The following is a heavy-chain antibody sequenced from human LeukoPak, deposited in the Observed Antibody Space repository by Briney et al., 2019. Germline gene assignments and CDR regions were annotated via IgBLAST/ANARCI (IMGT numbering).Heavy chain of an antibody. J-gene: IGHJ6*03. V-gene: IGHV1-2*02. CDR3: ARDYYDSSGYGYYYMDV. CDR1: GYTFTGYY. D-gene: IGHD3-22*01. Sequence: ASVKVSCKASGYTFTGYYMHWVRQAPGQGLEWMGWINPNSGGTNYAQKFQGRVTMTRDTSISTAYMELSRLRSDDTAVYYCARDYYDSSGYGYYYMDVWGKGTTVTVSS. CDR2: INPNSGGT.